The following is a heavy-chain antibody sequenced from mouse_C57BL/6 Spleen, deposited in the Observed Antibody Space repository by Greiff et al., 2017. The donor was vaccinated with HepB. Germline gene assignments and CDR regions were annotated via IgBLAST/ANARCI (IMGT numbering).Heavy chain of an antibody. J-gene: IGHJ3*01. CDR2: FYPGSGSI. Sequence: VQLQQSGAELVKPGSSVKLSCKASGYTFTEYTIHWVKQRSGQGLEWIGWFYPGSGSIKYNEKFKDKATLTADKSSSTVYMELSRLTSEDSAVYFGARHEEGGYYYGSSSPWFAYWGQGTLVTVSA. D-gene: IGHD1-1*01. CDR1: GYTFTEYT. V-gene: IGHV1-62-2*01. CDR3: ARHEEGGYYYGSSSPWFAY.